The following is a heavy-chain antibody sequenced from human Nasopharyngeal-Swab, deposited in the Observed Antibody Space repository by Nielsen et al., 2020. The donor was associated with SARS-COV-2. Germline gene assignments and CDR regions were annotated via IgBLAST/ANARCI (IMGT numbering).Heavy chain of an antibody. Sequence: GESLKISCAASGFTFSTYWMHWVRQAPGKGLVWVPRINSEGSSTTYADSVKGRLTISRDNAKNTLSLQMNSLRVEDTAVYYCARDLDCSSSDCYLDAFDIWGKGTAVTVSS. CDR3: ARDLDCSSSDCYLDAFDI. J-gene: IGHJ3*02. CDR1: GFTFSTYW. D-gene: IGHD2-2*01. V-gene: IGHV3-74*01. CDR2: INSEGSST.